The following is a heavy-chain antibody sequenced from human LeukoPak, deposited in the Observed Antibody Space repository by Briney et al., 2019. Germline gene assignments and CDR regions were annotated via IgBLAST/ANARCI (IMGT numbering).Heavy chain of an antibody. CDR3: ARDRAWNYFDY. Sequence: GGSLRLSCVASGFTFSTYAMSWVRQAPGKGLEWVSVLYSDGRTYYADSVKGRFTISRDTSKNTLYLQVNSLRAEDTAVYYCARDRAWNYFDYWGQGTLVTVSS. D-gene: IGHD3-3*01. V-gene: IGHV3-23*01. CDR1: GFTFSTYA. J-gene: IGHJ4*02. CDR2: LYSDGRT.